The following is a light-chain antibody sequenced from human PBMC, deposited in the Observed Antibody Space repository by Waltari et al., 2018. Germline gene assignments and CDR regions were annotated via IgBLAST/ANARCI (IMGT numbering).Light chain of an antibody. V-gene: IGLV1-40*01. CDR1: SSNIGAGYD. Sequence: QSVLTQPPSVSGAPGQRVTISCPGSSSNIGAGYDVHWYQQLPGTAPKLLIYGNSNRPSGVPDRFSGSKSGTSASLAITGLQAEDEADYYCQSYDSSLSGSNVFGGGTKLTVL. J-gene: IGLJ3*02. CDR3: QSYDSSLSGSNV. CDR2: GNS.